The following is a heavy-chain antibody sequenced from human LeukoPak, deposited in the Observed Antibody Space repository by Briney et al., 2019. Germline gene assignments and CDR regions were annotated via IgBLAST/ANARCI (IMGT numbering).Heavy chain of an antibody. Sequence: SGPMLVNPTQTLTLTCTFSGFSLNTRGVGVGWIRQPPGRALEWLALIYWDDDRRYSPSLKSRLTITKDTSKNQVVLTMTNMDPVXTATYXCAHRKNYYDSSVFDNWGQGTLVTVSS. CDR1: GFSLNTRGVG. D-gene: IGHD3-22*01. CDR2: IYWDDDR. V-gene: IGHV2-5*02. J-gene: IGHJ4*02. CDR3: AHRKNYYDSSVFDN.